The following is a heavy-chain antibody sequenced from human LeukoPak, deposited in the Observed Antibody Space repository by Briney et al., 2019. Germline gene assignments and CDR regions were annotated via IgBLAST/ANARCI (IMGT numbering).Heavy chain of an antibody. Sequence: GESLKICCKGSGYSFTNYYINWVRQMPGKGLEWMGRIDPSDSYTNYSPSFQGHVTISTDKSISTAYLQWSSLKASDTAIYYCARTVPGYVNWFDPWGQGTLVTVSS. V-gene: IGHV5-10-1*01. J-gene: IGHJ5*02. CDR1: GYSFTNYY. CDR2: IDPSDSYT. CDR3: ARTVPGYVNWFDP. D-gene: IGHD4-17*01.